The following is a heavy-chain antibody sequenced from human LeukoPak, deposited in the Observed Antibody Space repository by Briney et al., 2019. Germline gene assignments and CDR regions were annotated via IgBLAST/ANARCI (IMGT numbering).Heavy chain of an antibody. D-gene: IGHD1-26*01. J-gene: IGHJ1*01. CDR2: IIPILGIA. CDR1: GGTFSSYA. CDR3: ARSVVGTTPWIQH. Sequence: SVKVSCKASGGTFSSYAISWVRQAPGQGLEWMGRIIPILGIANYAQKFQGRVTITADKSTSTAYMELSSLRSEDTAVYYCARSVVGTTPWIQHWGQGTLVTVSS. V-gene: IGHV1-69*04.